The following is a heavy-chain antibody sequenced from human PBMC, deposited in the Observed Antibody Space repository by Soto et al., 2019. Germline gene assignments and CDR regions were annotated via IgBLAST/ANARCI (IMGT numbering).Heavy chain of an antibody. Sequence: QVQLQESGPGLVKPSQTLSLTCTVSGGSISSGGYYWSWIRQHPGKGLEWIGYIYYSGSTYYNPSLQSRVNMSVDQSNNQFSLKLSSVTAADTAVYYCARGRKLGYRGDDFFEHWGQGTLVTVSS. CDR3: ARGRKLGYRGDDFFEH. CDR2: IYYSGST. CDR1: GGSISSGGYY. V-gene: IGHV4-31*03. D-gene: IGHD5-12*01. J-gene: IGHJ4*02.